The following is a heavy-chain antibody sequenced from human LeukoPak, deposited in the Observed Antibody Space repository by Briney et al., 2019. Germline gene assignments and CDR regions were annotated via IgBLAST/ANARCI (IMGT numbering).Heavy chain of an antibody. CDR2: IYYSGST. D-gene: IGHD3-3*01. CDR1: GGSISNYY. CDR3: ASRRRYDFWSGYYRNWFDP. J-gene: IGHJ5*02. Sequence: SETLSLTCTVSGGSISNYYWSWIRQPPGKGLEWIGYIYYSGSTNYNPSLKSRVTISVDTSKNQFSLKLSSVTAADTAVYYCASRRRYDFWSGYYRNWFDPWGQGTLVTVSS. V-gene: IGHV4-59*12.